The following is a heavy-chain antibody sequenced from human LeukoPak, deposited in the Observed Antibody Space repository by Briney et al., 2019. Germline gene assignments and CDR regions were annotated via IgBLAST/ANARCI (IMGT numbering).Heavy chain of an antibody. J-gene: IGHJ4*02. CDR2: IYYSGST. D-gene: IGHD5-18*01. CDR1: GGSISSYY. CDR3: ARHGGSYGRPYYFDY. V-gene: IGHV4-59*08. Sequence: SETLSLTCTVSGGSISSYYWSWIRQPPGKGLEWIGYIYYSGSTNYNPSLRSRVTISVDTSKNQFSLKLSSVTAADTAVYYCARHGGSYGRPYYFDYWGQGTLVTVSS.